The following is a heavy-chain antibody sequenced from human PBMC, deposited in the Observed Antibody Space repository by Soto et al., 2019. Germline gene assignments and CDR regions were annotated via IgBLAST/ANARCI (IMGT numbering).Heavy chain of an antibody. CDR2: ISYDGSNK. Sequence: GGSLRLSCAASGFSFNSYAMHWVRQAPGKGLEWVAVISYDGSNKFYGDSVKGRFTISRDNSKSTLYLQMNSLRAEDTAVYYCAKSLGELSSRRNYYYYYGMDVWGQGTTVTVSS. J-gene: IGHJ6*02. V-gene: IGHV3-30*18. CDR3: AKSLGELSSRRNYYYYYGMDV. CDR1: GFSFNSYA. D-gene: IGHD3-16*02.